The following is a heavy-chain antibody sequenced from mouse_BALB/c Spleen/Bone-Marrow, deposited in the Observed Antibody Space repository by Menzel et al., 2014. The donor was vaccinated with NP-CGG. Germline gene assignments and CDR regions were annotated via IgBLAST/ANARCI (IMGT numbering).Heavy chain of an antibody. CDR1: GFNIKDTF. V-gene: IGHV14-3*02. CDR2: IDPANGNT. CDR3: ASLDDYIY. Sequence: VQLQQSGAELVKPGASVKLSCTGYGFNIKDTFMHWVKQRPEQGLEWIGWIDPANGNTKYDPKFQGKATIAADTSSNTAYLQLSSLTSEDTAVYYCASLDDYIYWGQGTLVTVSA. J-gene: IGHJ3*01. D-gene: IGHD2-4*01.